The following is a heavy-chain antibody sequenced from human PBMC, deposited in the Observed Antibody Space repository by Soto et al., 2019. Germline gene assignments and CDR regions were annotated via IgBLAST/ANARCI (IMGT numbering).Heavy chain of an antibody. J-gene: IGHJ4*02. V-gene: IGHV4-61*01. CDR2: IYYSGST. D-gene: IGHD3-10*01. Sequence: QVQLQESGPGLVKPSETLSLTCTVSGGSVSSGSYYWSWIRQPPGKGLEWIGYIYYSGSTNYNPSLKSRVTISVDTSKHQFSLKLSSVTAADTAVYYCARAKVLAVLPEYLDYWGQGTLVTVSS. CDR3: ARAKVLAVLPEYLDY. CDR1: GGSVSSGSYY.